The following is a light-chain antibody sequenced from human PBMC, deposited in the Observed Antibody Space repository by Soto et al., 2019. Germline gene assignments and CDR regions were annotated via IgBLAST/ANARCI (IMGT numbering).Light chain of an antibody. Sequence: ETGMTQSQSTLSGSLGERATPSCRASQSVSIHLAWYQQKPGQAPRLLVYDTSTRATGIPARFSGSGSGTEFTLTISSLQSEDFAVYYCQKYSNWPPITFGQVTRLEIK. CDR1: QSVSIH. CDR3: QKYSNWPPIT. CDR2: DTS. V-gene: IGKV3-15*01. J-gene: IGKJ5*01.